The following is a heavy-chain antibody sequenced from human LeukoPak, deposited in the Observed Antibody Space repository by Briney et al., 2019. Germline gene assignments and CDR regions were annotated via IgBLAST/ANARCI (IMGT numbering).Heavy chain of an antibody. J-gene: IGHJ4*02. D-gene: IGHD1-20*01. V-gene: IGHV3-21*04. CDR2: ISSSSSYI. CDR3: AKAGMTRFDY. CDR1: GFTFSSYS. Sequence: GGSLRLSCAASGFTFSSYSMNWVRQAPGKGLEWVSSISSSSSYIYYADSVKGRFTISRDNAKNSLYLQMNSLRVEDTAVYYCAKAGMTRFDYWGQGIMVTVSS.